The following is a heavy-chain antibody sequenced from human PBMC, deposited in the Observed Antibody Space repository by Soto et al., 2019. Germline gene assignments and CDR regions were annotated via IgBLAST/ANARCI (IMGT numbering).Heavy chain of an antibody. Sequence: PGGSLRLSCAASGFTVSTSYMSWVRQAPGKGLEWVSIIYSGGHTYNADSVKGRSTISRDNSKNTLYLQMNSLRAEDTAVYYCARGYYGDYLLCFDLWGRGTLVTVPS. CDR2: IYSGGHT. CDR1: GFTVSTSY. D-gene: IGHD4-17*01. V-gene: IGHV3-66*01. CDR3: ARGYYGDYLLCFDL. J-gene: IGHJ2*01.